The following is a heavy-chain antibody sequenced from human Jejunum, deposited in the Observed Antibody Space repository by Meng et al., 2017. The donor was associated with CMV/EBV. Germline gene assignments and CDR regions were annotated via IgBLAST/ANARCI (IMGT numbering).Heavy chain of an antibody. V-gene: IGHV3-53*01. J-gene: IGHJ4*02. Sequence: SGFSVTSNYMTWVRQGPGKGLEWVSFIRNDGSTTYTASVQGRFTISRDNSKNTVYLQMNSLRAEDTALYYCARACRQVSNCYLDSWGQGTQVTVSS. CDR2: IRNDGST. D-gene: IGHD4-11*01. CDR3: ARACRQVSNCYLDS. CDR1: GFSVTSNY.